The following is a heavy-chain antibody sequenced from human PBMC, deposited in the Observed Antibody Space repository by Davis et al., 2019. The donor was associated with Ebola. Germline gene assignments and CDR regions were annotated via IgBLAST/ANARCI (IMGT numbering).Heavy chain of an antibody. CDR2: ISDSSYYI. D-gene: IGHD6-13*01. V-gene: IGHV3-21*01. CDR1: GLSFTSRS. J-gene: IGHJ4*02. CDR3: VTGDQLGLFNY. Sequence: GESLKISCVGSGLSFTSRSMSWVRQAPGKGLEWVSSISDSSYYISYTDSVKGRFTISRDNAEAPLFLQMNDLGVGNTAVYYCVTGDQLGLFNYWGQGTLVTVSS.